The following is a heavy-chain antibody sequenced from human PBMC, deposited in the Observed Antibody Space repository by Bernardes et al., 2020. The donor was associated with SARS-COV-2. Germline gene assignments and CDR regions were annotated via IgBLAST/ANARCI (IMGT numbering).Heavy chain of an antibody. CDR2: IWYDGSNK. Sequence: GGSLRLSCAASGFTFSSYGMHWVRQAPGKGLEWVAVIWYDGSNKYYADSVKGRFTISRDNSKNTLYLQMNSLRAEDTAVYYCARDLTTVTTGLFSYWGQGTLVTVSS. CDR1: GFTFSSYG. V-gene: IGHV3-33*01. J-gene: IGHJ4*02. CDR3: ARDLTTVTTGLFSY. D-gene: IGHD4-17*01.